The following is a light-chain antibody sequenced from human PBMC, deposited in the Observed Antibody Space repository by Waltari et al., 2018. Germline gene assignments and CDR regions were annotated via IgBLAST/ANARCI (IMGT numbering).Light chain of an antibody. CDR2: GAS. V-gene: IGKV1-12*01. J-gene: IGKJ4*01. Sequence: DIQMTQSPYSVSTSVRDRVPFTFRASQGISTWLAWYQEAPGKAPKLLIVGASALQSGVPSRFSGSGSGTEFTLTISSLQPEDFAVYYCQQASNFPLTFGGGTKIEIK. CDR3: QQASNFPLT. CDR1: QGISTW.